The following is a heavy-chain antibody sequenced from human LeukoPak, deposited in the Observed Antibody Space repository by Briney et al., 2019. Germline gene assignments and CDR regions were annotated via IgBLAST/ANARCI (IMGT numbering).Heavy chain of an antibody. CDR1: GYTFTSYG. J-gene: IGHJ6*02. CDR3: AATQVVPAATYYYGTDV. Sequence: ASVKVSCKASGYTFTSYGISWVRQAPGQGLEWMGWISAYSGNTNYAQKLQGRVTMTTDTSTSTAYMELRSLRSDDTAVYYCAATQVVPAATYYYGTDVWGQGTAVTVSS. CDR2: ISAYSGNT. V-gene: IGHV1-18*01. D-gene: IGHD2-2*01.